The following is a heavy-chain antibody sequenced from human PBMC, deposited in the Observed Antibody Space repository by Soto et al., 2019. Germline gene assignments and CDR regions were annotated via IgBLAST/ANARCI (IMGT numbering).Heavy chain of an antibody. CDR1: GYIFANDW. CDR2: IFPGDSDT. D-gene: IGHD6-6*01. J-gene: IGHJ4*02. V-gene: IGHV5-51*01. CDR3: ARRVAAHPYFDF. Sequence: GESLKISFKASGYIFANDWIAWVRQMPVKGLEWMGIIFPGDSDTRYSPSFQGQVTISADKSINTAYLQWSSLKASDTAVYYCARRVAAHPYFDFWGQGALVTVSS.